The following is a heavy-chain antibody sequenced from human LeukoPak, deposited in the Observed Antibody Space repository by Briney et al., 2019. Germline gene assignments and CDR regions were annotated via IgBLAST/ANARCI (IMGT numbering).Heavy chain of an antibody. J-gene: IGHJ4*02. CDR3: AKGSSAYYTSPYYFDY. CDR2: ISGSGDTT. Sequence: PGRSLRLSCAASGFSFSRYGMHWVRQAPGKGLEWVSAISGSGDTTYYADSVKGRFTISRDNSKNTLYLQMNSLRAEDTAVYYCAKGSSAYYTSPYYFDYWGQGTLVTVSS. D-gene: IGHD3-22*01. V-gene: IGHV3-23*01. CDR1: GFSFSRYG.